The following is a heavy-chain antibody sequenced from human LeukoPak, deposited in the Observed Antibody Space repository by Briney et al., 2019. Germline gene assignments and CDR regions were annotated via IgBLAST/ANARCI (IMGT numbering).Heavy chain of an antibody. CDR3: ARNSPTYGLYFDY. D-gene: IGHD4-23*01. CDR1: GGFISSGGYY. V-gene: IGHV4-31*03. J-gene: IGHJ4*02. Sequence: SETLSLTCTVPGGFISSGGYYWSWIRQHPGKGLEWIGYIYYSGSTYYNPSLKSRVTISVDTSKNQFSLKLSSVTAADTAVYYCARNSPTYGLYFDYWGQGTLVTVSS. CDR2: IYYSGST.